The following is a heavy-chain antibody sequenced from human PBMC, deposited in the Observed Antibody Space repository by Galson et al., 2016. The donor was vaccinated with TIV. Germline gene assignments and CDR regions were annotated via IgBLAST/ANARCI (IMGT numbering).Heavy chain of an antibody. CDR2: IYPGDSDT. J-gene: IGHJ3*01. D-gene: IGHD2-8*02. CDR1: GYRFATSW. Sequence: QSGAEVTEPGESLKISCKGSGYRFATSWIGWVRQMPGKGLEWMGIIYPGDSDTRYSRSFQGQVTISADKSTKTAYLQWRSLKASDTAMYYCARLGYCTGDTCPAYDAFALWGQGTMVTVSA. CDR3: ARLGYCTGDTCPAYDAFAL. V-gene: IGHV5-51*01.